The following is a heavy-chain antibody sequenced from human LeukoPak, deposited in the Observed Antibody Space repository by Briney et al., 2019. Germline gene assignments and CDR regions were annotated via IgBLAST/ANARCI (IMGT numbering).Heavy chain of an antibody. CDR2: ISSSSSTI. D-gene: IGHD6-19*01. J-gene: IGHJ4*02. Sequence: GGSLRLSCVASGFTFSSYSMNWVRQAPGKGLEWVSYISSSSSTIYYADSVKGRFTISRDNAKNSLYLQMNSLRAEDTAVYYCARVASVAGFDSWGQGTLVTVSS. CDR3: ARVASVAGFDS. CDR1: GFTFSSYS. V-gene: IGHV3-48*04.